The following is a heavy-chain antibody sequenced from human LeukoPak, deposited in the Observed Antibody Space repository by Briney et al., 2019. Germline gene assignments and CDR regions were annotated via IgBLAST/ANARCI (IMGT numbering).Heavy chain of an antibody. J-gene: IGHJ4*02. Sequence: PGGSLRLSCAASGFTFSSSAMSWVRQVPGKGLEWVSAISGSGGSTYYADSVKGRFTISRDNSKNTLYLQMNSLRAEDTAVYYCAKIRGYYDSSGYLPFFDYWGQGTLVTVSS. CDR2: ISGSGGST. V-gene: IGHV3-23*01. D-gene: IGHD3-22*01. CDR1: GFTFSSSA. CDR3: AKIRGYYDSSGYLPFFDY.